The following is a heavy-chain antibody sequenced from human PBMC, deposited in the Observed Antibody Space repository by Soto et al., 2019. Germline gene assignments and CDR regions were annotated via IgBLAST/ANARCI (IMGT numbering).Heavy chain of an antibody. CDR3: ARTAAAGKYYYGMDV. V-gene: IGHV5-51*01. CDR1: GFSFTSPW. Sequence: PGESLKISCKASGFSFTSPWIAWVLQMPGKGLEWMGIIYPGDSDTRYSPSFQGQVTISADKSISTAYLQWSSLKASDTAMYYCARTAAAGKYYYGMDVWGQGTTVTVSS. J-gene: IGHJ6*02. CDR2: IYPGDSDT. D-gene: IGHD6-13*01.